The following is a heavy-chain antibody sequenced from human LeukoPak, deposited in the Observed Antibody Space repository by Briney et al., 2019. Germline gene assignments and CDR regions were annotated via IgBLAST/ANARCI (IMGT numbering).Heavy chain of an antibody. Sequence: PGGSLRLSSAASGVTFNNQAMSCVRQAPGKGLEWDSAISGSGGSTYYTDSVKGRFTLSRDNSKNTLYLQMNSLRAEDTAVYHCAKATEYSSSSAFDYWGQGTLVTVSS. V-gene: IGHV3-23*01. CDR2: ISGSGGST. D-gene: IGHD6-6*01. J-gene: IGHJ4*02. CDR3: AKATEYSSSSAFDY. CDR1: GVTFNNQA.